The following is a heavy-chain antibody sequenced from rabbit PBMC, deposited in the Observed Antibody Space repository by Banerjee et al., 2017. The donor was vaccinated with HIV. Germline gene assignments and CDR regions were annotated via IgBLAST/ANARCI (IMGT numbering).Heavy chain of an antibody. CDR1: GIDLSGYYY. V-gene: IGHV1S40*01. D-gene: IGHD1-1*01. J-gene: IGHJ3*01. Sequence: QSLEESGGDLVKPGASLTLTCKASGIDLSGYYYMCWVRQAPGKGLELIACISTSSGSTYYATWAKGRFTISKTSSTTVTLQMTSLTVADTATYFCARSPNYRFTRSDLWGPGTLVTVS. CDR2: ISTSSGST. CDR3: ARSPNYRFTRSDL.